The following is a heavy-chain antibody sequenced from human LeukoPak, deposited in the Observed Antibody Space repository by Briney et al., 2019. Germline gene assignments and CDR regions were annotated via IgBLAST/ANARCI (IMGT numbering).Heavy chain of an antibody. CDR3: ARGARGSSTSCLFY. V-gene: IGHV1-18*01. J-gene: IGHJ4*02. Sequence: ASVKVSCKASGYTFTSYGINWVRQAPGQGPEWMGWISAYNGNTKYAQNLQGRVTMTTDTSTSTAYMELRSLRSDDTAVYYCARGARGSSTSCLFYWGQGTLVTVSS. CDR2: ISAYNGNT. D-gene: IGHD2-2*01. CDR1: GYTFTSYG.